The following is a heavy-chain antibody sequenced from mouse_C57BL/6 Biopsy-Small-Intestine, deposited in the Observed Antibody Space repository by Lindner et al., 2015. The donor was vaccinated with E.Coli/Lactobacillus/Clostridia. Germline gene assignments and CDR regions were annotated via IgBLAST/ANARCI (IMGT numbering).Heavy chain of an antibody. D-gene: IGHD2-1*01. Sequence: SVKVSCKATFSGFYIHWVRQAPGQGLEWMGWINPDNGGTNYAQNFQGRVTLTSDTSTNTVYMELSSLTSDDTAIYYCARHFGLVKNYFYYYGMDVWGQGSTVTVSS. CDR2: INPDNGGT. J-gene: IGHJ1*01. CDR1: TFSGFY. V-gene: IGHV1-53*01. CDR3: ARHFGLVKNYFYYYGMDV.